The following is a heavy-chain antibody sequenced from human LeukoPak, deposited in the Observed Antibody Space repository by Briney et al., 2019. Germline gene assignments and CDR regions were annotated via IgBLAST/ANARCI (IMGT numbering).Heavy chain of an antibody. J-gene: IGHJ6*03. Sequence: PGGSLRLSCAASGFTFSSYAMSWVRQAPGKGLEWVSAISGSGGSTYYADSVKGRFTISRDNSKNTLYLQMNSLRAEDTAVYYCASSGSYYGRRGYYYYMDVWGKGTTVTISS. CDR3: ASSGSYYGRRGYYYYMDV. CDR2: ISGSGGST. D-gene: IGHD1-26*01. CDR1: GFTFSSYA. V-gene: IGHV3-23*01.